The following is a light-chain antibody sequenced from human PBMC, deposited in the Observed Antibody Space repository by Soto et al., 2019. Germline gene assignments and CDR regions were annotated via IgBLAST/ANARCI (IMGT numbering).Light chain of an antibody. V-gene: IGLV1-47*02. CDR1: SPNIGSNY. CDR3: AAWDDSLSGNYV. J-gene: IGLJ1*01. CDR2: SNN. Sequence: QSVLTQPPSASGTPGQRVTIPCSGTSPNIGSNYVYWYQQLPGTAPKLLLYSNNQRPSGVPDRFSGSKSGTSASLAISGLRSEDEADYYCAAWDDSLSGNYVFGTGTKLTVL.